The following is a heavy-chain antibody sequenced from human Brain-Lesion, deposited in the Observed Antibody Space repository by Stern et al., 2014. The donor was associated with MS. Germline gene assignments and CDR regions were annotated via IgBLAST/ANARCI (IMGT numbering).Heavy chain of an antibody. J-gene: IGHJ6*02. CDR2: FDPEDGET. CDR3: ATGDFRQQLVPGPYYFYGMDV. V-gene: IGHV1-24*01. D-gene: IGHD6-13*01. Sequence: VQLVQSGAEVKKPGASVKVSCKVSGYTLTEFSMHWVRQAPGKGLEWMGSFDPEDGETIYAQKFQGRVTRTEDTSTDTAYMELSSLRSEDTAVYYCATGDFRQQLVPGPYYFYGMDVWGQGTTVTVSS. CDR1: GYTLTEFS.